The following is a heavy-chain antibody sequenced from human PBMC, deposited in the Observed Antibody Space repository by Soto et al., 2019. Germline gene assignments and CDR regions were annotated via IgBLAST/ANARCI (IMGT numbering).Heavy chain of an antibody. CDR1: GYPFSTYW. J-gene: IGHJ3*02. V-gene: IGHV5-51*03. Sequence: EVQLVQSGAEVRRPGESLKISCQASGYPFSTYWIGWVRQVPGKGLEWLGIIYPDDSDTRYSPSFQGQVTMSVDKSITTDSLQWSSLRAADTALYYCARSGAVVIGATHSPCEGFGIWGQGALVTVSS. CDR2: IYPDDSDT. CDR3: ARSGAVVIGATHSPCEGFGI. D-gene: IGHD2-21*01.